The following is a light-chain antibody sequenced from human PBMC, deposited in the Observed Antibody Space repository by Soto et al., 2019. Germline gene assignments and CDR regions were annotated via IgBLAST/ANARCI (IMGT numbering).Light chain of an antibody. V-gene: IGKV3-20*01. J-gene: IGKJ2*01. CDR3: QQYGSSPPYT. CDR2: GSS. Sequence: EIVLAQSPGTLSLSPGERATLSCRASQSVSGNYLAWYQQKPGQSPRLLIYGSSDRATGIPDWFSGSESGTDFTLTITRVEPEDFAVYYCQQYGSSPPYTFGEGTKLEIK. CDR1: QSVSGNY.